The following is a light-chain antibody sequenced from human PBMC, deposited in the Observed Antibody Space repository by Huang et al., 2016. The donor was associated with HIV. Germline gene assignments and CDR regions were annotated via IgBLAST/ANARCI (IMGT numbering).Light chain of an antibody. CDR1: QSIFNY. CDR2: DAS. J-gene: IGKJ2*01. CDR3: QQRSAWPRT. V-gene: IGKV3-11*01. Sequence: EIVLTQSPATLSLSPGESATLSCRTSQSIFNYLAWYQQIPGQAPRLLIYDASSRATVVSARFSGSGSGTDFALTINNLEPEDFAVYYCQQRSAWPRTFGQGTKLEI.